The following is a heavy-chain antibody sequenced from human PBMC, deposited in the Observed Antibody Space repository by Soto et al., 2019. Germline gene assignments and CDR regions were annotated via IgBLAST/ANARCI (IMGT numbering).Heavy chain of an antibody. V-gene: IGHV3-7*03. J-gene: IGHJ4*02. Sequence: PAGSVRLSCAASGFTFSNHWMTWVRQAPGKGLEWVASVNQDGSENYSVDSAKGRFTISRDNATNSLYPQMNSLRVEDTSLYYCARSCPLSRSYLDYWGPGAVVTVSS. CDR3: ARSCPLSRSYLDY. CDR1: GFTFSNHW. CDR2: VNQDGSEN.